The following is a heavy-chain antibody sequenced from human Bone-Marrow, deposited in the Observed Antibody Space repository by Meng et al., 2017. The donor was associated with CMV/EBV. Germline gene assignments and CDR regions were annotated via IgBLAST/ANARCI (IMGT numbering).Heavy chain of an antibody. D-gene: IGHD1-26*01. V-gene: IGHV3-21*04. CDR3: VRVVAAALYDY. J-gene: IGHJ4*02. CDR2: ISSSSSYI. CDR1: GFTFSSYS. Sequence: GESLKISCAASGFTFSSYSMNWVRQAPGKGLEWVSSISSSSSYIYYADSVKGRFTISRDNAKNSLYLQMDSLKTEDTAVYYCVRVVAAALYDYWGRGTLVTVSS.